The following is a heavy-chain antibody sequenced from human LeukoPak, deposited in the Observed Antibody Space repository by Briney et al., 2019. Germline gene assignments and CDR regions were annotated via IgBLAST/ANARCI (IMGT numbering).Heavy chain of an antibody. J-gene: IGHJ4*02. CDR3: ARYYGIYGYFDY. Sequence: SVKVSCKASGGTFSSYAISWVRQAPGQGLEWMGGIIPIFGTANYAQKFQGRVTITADKSTSTAYMELSSLRSEDTAVYYCARYYGIYGYFDYWGQGTLVTVSS. CDR1: GGTFSSYA. D-gene: IGHD3-9*01. V-gene: IGHV1-69*06. CDR2: IIPIFGTA.